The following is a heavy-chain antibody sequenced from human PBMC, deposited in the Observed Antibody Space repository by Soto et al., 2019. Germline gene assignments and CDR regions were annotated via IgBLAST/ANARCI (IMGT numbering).Heavy chain of an antibody. CDR2: INHSGST. J-gene: IGHJ5*02. CDR3: ARGRTWYSSSWYWFDP. V-gene: IGHV4-34*01. CDR1: GGSFSGYY. D-gene: IGHD6-13*01. Sequence: SETLSLTCAVYGGSFSGYYWSWIRQPPGKGLEWIGEINHSGSTNYNPSLKSRVTISVDTSKNQFSLKLSSVTAADTAVYYCARGRTWYSSSWYWFDPWGQGTLVTVSS.